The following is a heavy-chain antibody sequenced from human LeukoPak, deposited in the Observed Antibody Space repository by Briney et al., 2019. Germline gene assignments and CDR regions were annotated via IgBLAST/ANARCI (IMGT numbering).Heavy chain of an antibody. V-gene: IGHV4-39*07. CDR1: GGSISSSSYY. D-gene: IGHD3/OR15-3a*01. CDR3: ARLPSSGLVTDY. J-gene: IGHJ4*02. Sequence: SETLSLTCTVSGGSISSSSYYWGWIRQPPGKGLEWIGSIYYSGSTYYNPSLKSRVTISVGTSKNQFSLKLSSVTAADTAVYYCARLPSSGLVTDYWGQGTLVTVSS. CDR2: IYYSGST.